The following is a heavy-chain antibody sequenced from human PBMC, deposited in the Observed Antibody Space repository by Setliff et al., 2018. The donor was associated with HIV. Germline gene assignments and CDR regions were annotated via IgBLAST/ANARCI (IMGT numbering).Heavy chain of an antibody. Sequence: PGESLKISCAASGFTFSGYDMHWVRQPTGKGLEWVSAIGRAGDTYYPGSVKGRFTISRENAKNSLYLQMNSLRAEDTAVYYCAREVVDRVTTAWYFDLWGRGILVTVSS. D-gene: IGHD5-12*01. J-gene: IGHJ2*01. CDR1: GFTFSGYD. V-gene: IGHV3-13*01. CDR3: AREVVDRVTTAWYFDL. CDR2: IGRAGDT.